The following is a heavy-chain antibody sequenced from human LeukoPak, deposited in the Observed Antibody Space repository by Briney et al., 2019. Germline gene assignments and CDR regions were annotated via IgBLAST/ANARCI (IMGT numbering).Heavy chain of an antibody. CDR3: ARAKEYDILTGYHGYYFDY. Sequence: PSETLSLTCTVSGGSISSYYWSWIRQPPGKGLEWIGYIYYSGSTNYNPSLKSRVTISVDTSKNQFSLKLSSVTAADTAVYYCARAKEYDILTGYHGYYFDYWGQGTLVTVSS. J-gene: IGHJ4*02. D-gene: IGHD3-9*01. CDR1: GGSISSYY. V-gene: IGHV4-59*01. CDR2: IYYSGST.